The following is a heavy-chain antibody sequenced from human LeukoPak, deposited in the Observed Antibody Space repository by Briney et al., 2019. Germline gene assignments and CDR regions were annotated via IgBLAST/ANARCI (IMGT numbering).Heavy chain of an antibody. D-gene: IGHD1-14*01. Sequence: PSETLSLTCAVSGGSISSGAYYWSWIRQPAGKGLEWIGRVYTSGSTNYNPSLKSRVTISVDTSKNQFSLKLSSVTAADTAVYYCAGTTNRKGDFDYWGQGTLVTVSS. V-gene: IGHV4-61*02. CDR1: GGSISSGAYY. CDR2: VYTSGST. CDR3: AGTTNRKGDFDY. J-gene: IGHJ4*02.